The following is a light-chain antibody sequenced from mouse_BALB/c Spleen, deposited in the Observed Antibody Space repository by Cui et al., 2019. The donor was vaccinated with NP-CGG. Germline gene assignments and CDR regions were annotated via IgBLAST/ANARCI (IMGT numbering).Light chain of an antibody. J-gene: IGLJ1*01. CDR1: TGAVTTSNY. CDR2: GTN. CDR3: ALWYSNHWV. Sequence: QAVVTQESALTTSPGETVTLTCRSSTGAVTTSNYANWVQEKADHLFTGLIGGTNNRAPGVPARFSGSLIGDKAAPTITGAQTEDEATYFCALWYSNHWVFGGGTKLTVL. V-gene: IGLV1*01.